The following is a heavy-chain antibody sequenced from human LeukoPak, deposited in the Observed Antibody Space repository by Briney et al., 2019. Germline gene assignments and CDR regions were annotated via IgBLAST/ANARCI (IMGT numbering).Heavy chain of an antibody. D-gene: IGHD3-22*01. Sequence: SETLSLTCAVSGGSLSGYYWSWIRQPPGKGLEWIGEINHSGSTNYNPSLKGRVTISVDTSKNQFSLKLSSVTAADTAVYYCARVGDYDSSGYYGWFDPWGQGTLVTVSS. J-gene: IGHJ5*02. V-gene: IGHV4-34*01. CDR1: GGSLSGYY. CDR2: INHSGST. CDR3: ARVGDYDSSGYYGWFDP.